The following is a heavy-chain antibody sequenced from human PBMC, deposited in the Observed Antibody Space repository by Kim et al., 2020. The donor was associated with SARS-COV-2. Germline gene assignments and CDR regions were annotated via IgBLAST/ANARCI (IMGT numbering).Heavy chain of an antibody. D-gene: IGHD3-10*01. J-gene: IGHJ4*01. CDR3: ARDGGFGELLFHSYFDY. CDR1: GFTFSSYA. CDR2: ISYDGSNK. Sequence: GGSLRLSCAASGFTFSSYAMHWVRQAPGKGLEWVAVISYDGSNKYYTDSVKGRFTISRDNSKNTLYLQMNSLRAEDTAVYYCARDGGFGELLFHSYFDY. V-gene: IGHV3-30*04.